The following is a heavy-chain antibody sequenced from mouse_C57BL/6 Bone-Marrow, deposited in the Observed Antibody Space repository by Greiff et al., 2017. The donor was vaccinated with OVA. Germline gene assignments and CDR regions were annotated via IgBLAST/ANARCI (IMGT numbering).Heavy chain of an antibody. CDR2: IFPGSGST. Sequence: QVQLKESGPELVKPGASVKISCKASGYTFTDYYINWVKQRAGQGLEWIGWIFPGSGSTYYNEKFKGKATLTVDKSSSTAYMLLSSLTSEDSAVYFCARSRQLRLPFAYWGQGTLVTVSA. J-gene: IGHJ3*01. CDR1: GYTFTDYY. D-gene: IGHD3-2*02. V-gene: IGHV1-75*01. CDR3: ARSRQLRLPFAY.